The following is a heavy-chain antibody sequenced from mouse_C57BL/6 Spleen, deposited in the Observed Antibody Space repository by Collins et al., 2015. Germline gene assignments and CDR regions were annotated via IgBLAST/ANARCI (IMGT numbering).Heavy chain of an antibody. D-gene: IGHD3-2*02. Sequence: QVQLQQSDAELVKPETSVKISCKVSGYTFTDHTIHWMKQRPEQGLEWIGYIYPRDGTTKYNEKLKGKATLTADKSSSTAYMQLNSLTSEDSPVYFCARRGGYVWYFDVWGTGTTVTVSS. V-gene: IGHV1-78*01. CDR3: ARRGGYVWYFDV. CDR2: IYPRDGTT. J-gene: IGHJ1*03. CDR1: GYTFTDHT.